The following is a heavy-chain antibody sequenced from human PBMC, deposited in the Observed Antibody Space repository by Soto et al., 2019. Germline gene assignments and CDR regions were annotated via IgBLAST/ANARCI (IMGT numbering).Heavy chain of an antibody. CDR3: ARAYGDRL. CDR2: IYYSGST. J-gene: IGHJ4*02. V-gene: IGHV4-59*01. D-gene: IGHD4-17*01. CDR1: GGSISGYY. Sequence: SETLSLTCTVSGGSISGYYWSWIRQPPGKGLEWIGYIYYSGSTNYNPSLKSRVTISVDTSKNQFSLKLSSVTAADTAVYYCARAYGDRLWGQGTLVTVSS.